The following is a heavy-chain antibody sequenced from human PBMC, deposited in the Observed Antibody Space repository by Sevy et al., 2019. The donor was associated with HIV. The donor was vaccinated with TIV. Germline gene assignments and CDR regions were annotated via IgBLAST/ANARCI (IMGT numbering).Heavy chain of an antibody. D-gene: IGHD3-22*01. CDR2: INPHNGNT. CDR3: AREGTLVTMII. CDR1: GYTFTNHG. J-gene: IGHJ4*02. Sequence: ASVKVSCKASGYTFTNHGISWVRQAPGQGLEWMGWINPHNGNTKYAQKLQGRVTMTTDTSTNTAYMEVGSLRSDDTAVYYCAREGTLVTMIIWGQGTLVTVSS. V-gene: IGHV1-18*01.